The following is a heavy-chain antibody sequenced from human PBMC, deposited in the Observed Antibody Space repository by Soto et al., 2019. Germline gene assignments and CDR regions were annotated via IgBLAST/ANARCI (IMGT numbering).Heavy chain of an antibody. Sequence: PSETLSLTCTDSGGSISSGGYYWSWIRQDPGKGLEWIGYIYYSGSTYYNPSLKSRVTISVDTSKNQFSLKLSSVTAADTAVYYCATIAVAGSAYYYYYGMDVWGQGTTVTVSS. CDR2: IYYSGST. V-gene: IGHV4-31*03. J-gene: IGHJ6*02. D-gene: IGHD6-19*01. CDR1: GGSISSGGYY. CDR3: ATIAVAGSAYYYYYGMDV.